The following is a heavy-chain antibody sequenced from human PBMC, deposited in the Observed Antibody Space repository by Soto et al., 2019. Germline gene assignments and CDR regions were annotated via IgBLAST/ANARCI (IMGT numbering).Heavy chain of an antibody. CDR3: ARGVWGAGPFFDY. D-gene: IGHD3-16*01. V-gene: IGHV4-39*02. Sequence: ASETLSLTCTVSGGSISSSSYYWGWIRQPPGKGLEWIGSIYYSGSTYYNPSLKSRVTISVDTSISTAYMELSRLRSDDTAVYYCARGVWGAGPFFDYWGQGTLLTVSS. J-gene: IGHJ4*02. CDR2: IYYSGST. CDR1: GGSISSSSYY.